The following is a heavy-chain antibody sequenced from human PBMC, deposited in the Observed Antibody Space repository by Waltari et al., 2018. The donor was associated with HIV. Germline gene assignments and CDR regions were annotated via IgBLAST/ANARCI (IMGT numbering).Heavy chain of an antibody. Sequence: EVLLVESGGGVVQPGGSLKLSCAASGFIFTASDIHWVRQAAGKGLRRIGRIRRKADGYATGDSASVKGRFSSSRDDSGNKVFLQMNSLKADDSAVYYCTRRAALFRGVVDVDVWGQGTTVTVSS. V-gene: IGHV3-73*01. D-gene: IGHD3-10*01. CDR1: GFIFTASD. CDR3: TRRAALFRGVVDVDV. CDR2: IRRKADGYAT. J-gene: IGHJ6*02.